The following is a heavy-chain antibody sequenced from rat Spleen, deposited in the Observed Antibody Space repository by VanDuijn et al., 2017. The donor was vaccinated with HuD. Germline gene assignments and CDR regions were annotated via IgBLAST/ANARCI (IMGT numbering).Heavy chain of an antibody. Sequence: QVQLKESGPGLVQPSQTLSLTCTVSGFSLTTHHVSWVRQPPGKSLVWMGIIWAGGGTNYNSAVKSRLSISRDTSKSQVLLKKKSRQPEDTGTYYCARNEKQLGYYVMDAWGQGASVTVSS. CDR2: IWAGGGT. J-gene: IGHJ4*01. D-gene: IGHD1-10*01. CDR1: GFSLTTHH. CDR3: ARNEKQLGYYVMDA. V-gene: IGHV2-72*01.